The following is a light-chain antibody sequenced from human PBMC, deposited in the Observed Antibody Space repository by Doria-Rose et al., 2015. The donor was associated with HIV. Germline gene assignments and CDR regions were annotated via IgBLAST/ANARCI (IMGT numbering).Light chain of an antibody. CDR3: HQYGTSWT. CDR2: DGS. CDR1: QSFSSTY. J-gene: IGKJ1*01. Sequence: TQSPGTLSLSPGERATLSCRASQSFSSTYLAWCQQKPGQAPSLLIYDGSTRATGIPDRFSASRSGTDFTLTINRLEPEDFALYYCHQYGTSWTFGQGTKVEI. V-gene: IGKV3-20*01.